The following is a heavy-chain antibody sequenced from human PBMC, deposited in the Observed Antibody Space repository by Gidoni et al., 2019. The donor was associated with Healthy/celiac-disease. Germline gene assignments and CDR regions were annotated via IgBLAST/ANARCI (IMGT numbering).Heavy chain of an antibody. CDR2: INAGNGNT. CDR3: ARTPGMGYYDSSGYPVGDDPFDY. CDR1: GYTFTSYA. Sequence: QVQLVQSGAEVKKPGASVKVSCKASGYTFTSYAMHWLPQAPGQRLEWMGWINAGNGNTKYSQKFQGRVNITRDTSASTAYMELSSLRSEDTAVYYCARTPGMGYYDSSGYPVGDDPFDYWGQGTLVTVSS. J-gene: IGHJ4*02. D-gene: IGHD3-22*01. V-gene: IGHV1-3*01.